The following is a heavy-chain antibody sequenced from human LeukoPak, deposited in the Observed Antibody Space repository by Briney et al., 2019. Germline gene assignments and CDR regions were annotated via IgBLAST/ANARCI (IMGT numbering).Heavy chain of an antibody. CDR1: GFTFSGSA. J-gene: IGHJ4*02. CDR3: TRPYTGYCSSTSCYAKSDY. CDR2: IRSKANSYAT. Sequence: GGSLKLSCAASGFTFSGSAMHWVRQASGKGLEWVGRIRSKANSYATAYAASVKGRFTISRDDSKNTAYLQMNSLKTEDTAVYYCTRPYTGYCSSTSCYAKSDYWGQGTLVTVSP. D-gene: IGHD2-2*01. V-gene: IGHV3-73*01.